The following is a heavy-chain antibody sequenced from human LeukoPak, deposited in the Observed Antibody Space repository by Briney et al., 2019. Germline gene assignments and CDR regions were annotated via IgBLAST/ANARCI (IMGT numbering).Heavy chain of an antibody. CDR3: ARDVGASAPDAFDI. V-gene: IGHV3-21*01. D-gene: IGHD1-26*01. CDR1: GFTFSTYN. J-gene: IGHJ3*02. CDR2: ISSSSNYI. Sequence: GGSLRLSCAASGFTFSTYNMNWVRQAPGKGLEWVSSISSSSNYIYNADSVKGRFTISRDNAKNPLYLQMNSLRAEDTDVYYCARDVGASAPDAFDIWGQGTMVTVPS.